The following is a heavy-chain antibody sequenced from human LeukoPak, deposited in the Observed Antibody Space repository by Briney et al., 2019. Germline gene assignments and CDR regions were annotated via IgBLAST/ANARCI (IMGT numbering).Heavy chain of an antibody. CDR3: ARNWRCGGDCYYFDY. Sequence: SQTLSLTCTVAGGSISSYYWSWIRPPPGKGLEWIGYIYYSGSTNYNPSLKSRVTISGDTSKNQFSLKLSSVTAADTAVYYCARNWRCGGDCYYFDYWGQGTLVTVSS. V-gene: IGHV4-59*01. CDR2: IYYSGST. D-gene: IGHD2-21*02. CDR1: GGSISSYY. J-gene: IGHJ4*02.